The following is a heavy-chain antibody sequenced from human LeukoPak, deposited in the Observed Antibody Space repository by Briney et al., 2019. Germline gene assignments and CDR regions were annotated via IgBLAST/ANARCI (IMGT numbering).Heavy chain of an antibody. J-gene: IGHJ6*03. V-gene: IGHV4-59*08. Sequence: SETLSLTCTVSGGSISSYYWSWIRQPPGKGLEWIGYIYYSGSTNYNPSLKSRVTISVDTSKNQFSLKLSSVTAADTAVYYCARHFPPQVDSRPRTNYYYYYMDVWGKGTTVTVSS. CDR3: ARHFPPQVDSRPRTNYYYYYMDV. D-gene: IGHD2-2*01. CDR2: IYYSGST. CDR1: GGSISSYY.